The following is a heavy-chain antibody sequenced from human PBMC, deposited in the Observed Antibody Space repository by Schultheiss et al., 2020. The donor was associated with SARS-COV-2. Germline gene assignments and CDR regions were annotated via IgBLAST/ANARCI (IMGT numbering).Heavy chain of an antibody. D-gene: IGHD6-19*01. J-gene: IGHJ5*02. Sequence: SETLSLTCAVSGYSISSGYYWSWIRQPPGKGLEWIGEINHSGSTNYNPSLKSRVTISVDTSKNQFSLKLSSVTAADTAVYYCARVAVAGIAWGQGTLVTVSS. CDR2: INHSGST. V-gene: IGHV4-38-2*01. CDR3: ARVAVAGIA. CDR1: GYSISSGYY.